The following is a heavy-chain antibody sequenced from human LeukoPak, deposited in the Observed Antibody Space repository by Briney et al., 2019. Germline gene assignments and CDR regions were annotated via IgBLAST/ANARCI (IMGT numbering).Heavy chain of an antibody. D-gene: IGHD3-22*01. V-gene: IGHV3-23*01. CDR3: AKVRDYDSSGSFYFDY. Sequence: GGSLRPSCAASRFTFSSYAMSWVRQAPGKGLEWVSAISGSGGSTYYVDSVKGRFTISRDNFKNTLYLQMNSLRAEDTAVYYCAKVRDYDSSGSFYFDYWGQGTLVTVSS. CDR2: ISGSGGST. CDR1: RFTFSSYA. J-gene: IGHJ4*02.